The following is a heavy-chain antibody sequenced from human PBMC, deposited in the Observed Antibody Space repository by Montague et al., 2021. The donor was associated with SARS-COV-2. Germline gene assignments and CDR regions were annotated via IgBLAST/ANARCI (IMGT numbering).Heavy chain of an antibody. CDR2: IYYSGST. J-gene: IGHJ6*02. V-gene: IGHV4-31*03. CDR1: GGSISSGGYF. Sequence: TLSLTCTVSGGSISSGGYFWSWIRQHPGKGLEEIGYIYYSGSTYYNPSLKSRLTISVDTSKNQFSLKLSSVTAADTAVYYCARRGTPGGMDVWGQGTTVTVSS. CDR3: ARRGTPGGMDV. D-gene: IGHD1-1*01.